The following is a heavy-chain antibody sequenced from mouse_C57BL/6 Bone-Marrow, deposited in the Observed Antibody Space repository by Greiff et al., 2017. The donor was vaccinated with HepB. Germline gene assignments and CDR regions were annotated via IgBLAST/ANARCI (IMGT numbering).Heavy chain of an antibody. V-gene: IGHV5-16*01. CDR2: INYDGSST. J-gene: IGHJ1*03. D-gene: IGHD2-1*01. CDR3: ARDGNDWYFDV. Sequence: EVKLMESEGGLVQPGSSMKLSCTASGFTFSDYYMAWVRQVPEKGLEWVANINYDGSSTYYLDSLKSRFIISRDNAKNILYLQMSRLKSEDTATYYCARDGNDWYFDVWGTGTTVTVSS. CDR1: GFTFSDYY.